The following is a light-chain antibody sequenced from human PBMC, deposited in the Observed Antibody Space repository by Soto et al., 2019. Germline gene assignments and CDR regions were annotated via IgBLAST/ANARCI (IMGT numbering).Light chain of an antibody. J-gene: IGKJ1*01. CDR1: QRCSSG. V-gene: IGKV1-5*01. CDR3: EQYTSYSMT. CDR2: DSS. Sequence: DIQMTQSPSTLSAAVGDRVTITCQSSQRCSSGLAWHQQKPGKAPKLLIYDSSSLESGVPSRFSGSGSGSEFTLTISSLQFDDFATYYSEQYTSYSMTFGQGSRVDMK.